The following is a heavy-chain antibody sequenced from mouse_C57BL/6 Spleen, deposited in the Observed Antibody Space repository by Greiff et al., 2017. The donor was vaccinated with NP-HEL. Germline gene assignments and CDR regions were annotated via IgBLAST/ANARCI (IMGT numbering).Heavy chain of an antibody. Sequence: QLQESGPELVKPGASVKISCKASGYSFTDYNMNWVKQSNGKSLEWIGVINPNYGTTSYNQKFKGKATLTVDTSSSTAYMQLSSLTSEDSAVYYCASGYGSSYDAYWGQGTLVTVSA. CDR2: INPNYGTT. J-gene: IGHJ3*01. CDR3: ASGYGSSYDAY. V-gene: IGHV1-39*01. CDR1: GYSFTDYN. D-gene: IGHD1-1*01.